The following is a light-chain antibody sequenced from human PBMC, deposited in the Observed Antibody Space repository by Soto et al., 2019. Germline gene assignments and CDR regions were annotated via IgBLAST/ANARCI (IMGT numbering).Light chain of an antibody. J-gene: IGLJ1*01. CDR1: SSDVGGYNY. Sequence: QSALTQPASVSGSPGQSITISCTGTSSDVGGYNYVSWYQQHPGKAPKLMIYEVSNRPSGVSNHLSGSKSGNTASLTISGLQAEDEADYYCSSYTSSSTLVFGTGTKVTVL. CDR2: EVS. V-gene: IGLV2-14*01. CDR3: SSYTSSSTLV.